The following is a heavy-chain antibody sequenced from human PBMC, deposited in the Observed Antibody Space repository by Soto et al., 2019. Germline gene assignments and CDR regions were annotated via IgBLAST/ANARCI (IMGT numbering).Heavy chain of an antibody. CDR2: ISYDGSNK. Sequence: GGSLRLSCAASGFTFSSYGMHWVRQAPGKGLEWVAVISYDGSNKYYADSVKGRFTISRDNSKNTLYLQMNSLRAEDTAVYYCAKSLRPFDWVPTNPFDYWGQGTLVTVSS. CDR3: AKSLRPFDWVPTNPFDY. V-gene: IGHV3-30*18. CDR1: GFTFSSYG. J-gene: IGHJ4*02. D-gene: IGHD3-9*01.